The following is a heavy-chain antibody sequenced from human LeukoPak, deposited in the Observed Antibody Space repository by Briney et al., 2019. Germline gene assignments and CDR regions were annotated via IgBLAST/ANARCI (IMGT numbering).Heavy chain of an antibody. V-gene: IGHV5-51*01. CDR1: GYSFTSYW. D-gene: IGHD6-13*01. CDR3: ASYSSSWYRDWFDP. CDR2: IYHGDSDT. Sequence: GESLKISCKGSGYSFTSYWIGWVRQIPGKGLEWKGIIYHGDSDTRYSPSFQGQVTISADKSISTAYLQWSSLKASDTAMYYCASYSSSWYRDWFDPWGQGTLVTVSS. J-gene: IGHJ5*02.